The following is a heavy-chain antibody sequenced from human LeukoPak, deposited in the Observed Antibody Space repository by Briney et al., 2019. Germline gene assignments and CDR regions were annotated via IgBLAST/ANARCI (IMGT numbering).Heavy chain of an antibody. CDR1: GASFSSYA. V-gene: IGHV1-69*06. J-gene: IGHJ6*03. Sequence: SLKVSCKASGASFSSYAISWERQAPGQGLEWMGRIIPIFGTPNYAQRFQGRVTITADIVSSTAYMEVNNLTSEDTAVYFCAKQGALRQDYYMDVWGNGTTVTVSS. CDR2: IIPIFGTP. CDR3: AKQGALRQDYYMDV.